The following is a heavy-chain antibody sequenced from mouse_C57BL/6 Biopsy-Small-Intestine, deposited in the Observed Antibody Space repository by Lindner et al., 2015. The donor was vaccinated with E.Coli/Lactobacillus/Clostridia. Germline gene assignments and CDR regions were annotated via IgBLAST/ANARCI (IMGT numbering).Heavy chain of an antibody. CDR3: AREGLYAFDY. V-gene: IGHV5-17*01. CDR1: GFTFSVYG. J-gene: IGHJ2*01. Sequence: VQLQESGGGLVKPGGSLKLSCAASGFTFSVYGMHWVRQAPEKGLEWVAFISSGSSTIYYADTVKGRFTISRDNAKNTLFLQMTSLRSEDTAMYYCAREGLYAFDYWGQGTTLTVSS. D-gene: IGHD2-12*01. CDR2: ISSGSSTI.